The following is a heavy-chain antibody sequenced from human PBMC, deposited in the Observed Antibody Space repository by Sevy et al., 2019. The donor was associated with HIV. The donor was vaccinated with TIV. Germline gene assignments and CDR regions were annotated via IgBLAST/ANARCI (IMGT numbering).Heavy chain of an antibody. J-gene: IGHJ5*02. V-gene: IGHV4-34*01. CDR1: DGSFSGYY. CDR3: ARSPPVVVVPGAPSWFDP. CDR2: INESGIT. D-gene: IGHD2-2*01. Sequence: SETLSLTCAVHDGSFSGYYWNWIRQLPGKGLEWIGEINESGITYYNPSLKSRDTISVDTSKKQFSLKLNSVTAVDSAVYFCARSPPVVVVPGAPSWFDPWGQGTLVTVSS.